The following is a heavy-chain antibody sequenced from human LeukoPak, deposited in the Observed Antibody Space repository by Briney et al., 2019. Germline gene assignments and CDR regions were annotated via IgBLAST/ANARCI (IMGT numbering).Heavy chain of an antibody. CDR1: GFTFSSYA. Sequence: PGGSPRLSCAASGFTFSSYAMHWVRQAPGKGLEWVAVISYDGSNKYYADSVKGRFTISRDNSKNTLYLQMNSLRAEDTAVYYCARVEAAGYNWFDPWGQGTLVTVSS. J-gene: IGHJ5*02. CDR2: ISYDGSNK. CDR3: ARVEAAGYNWFDP. V-gene: IGHV3-30*04. D-gene: IGHD6-13*01.